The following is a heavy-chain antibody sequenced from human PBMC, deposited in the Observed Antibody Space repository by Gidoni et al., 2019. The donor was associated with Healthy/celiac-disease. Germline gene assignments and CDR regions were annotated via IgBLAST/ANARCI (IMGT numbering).Heavy chain of an antibody. CDR3: ARRVGNCSSTSCSNWFDP. D-gene: IGHD2-2*01. V-gene: IGHV5-10-1*03. Sequence: EVQLVQSGAEVKKPGESLRISCKGSGYSFTSYWISWVRQVPGKGLEWMGRIDPSASYTNDSPSFQGHVTISADKSISTAYLQWSSLKASDTAMYYCARRVGNCSSTSCSNWFDPWGQGTLVTVSS. CDR1: GYSFTSYW. J-gene: IGHJ5*02. CDR2: IDPSASYT.